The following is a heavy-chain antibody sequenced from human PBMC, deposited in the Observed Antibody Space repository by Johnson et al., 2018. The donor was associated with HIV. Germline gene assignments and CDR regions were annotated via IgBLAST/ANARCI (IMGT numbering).Heavy chain of an antibody. CDR3: ASSSYYDSSGFYAFDI. CDR2: LYSGGST. Sequence: QVQLVESGGGVVQPGRSLRLSCAASGFTFSSYAMHWVRQAPGTGLEWVAVLYSGGSTYYADSVKGRFTISRDNSKNTLNLQMNSLRAEDTAVYYCASSSYYDSSGFYAFDIWGQGTMVTVSS. J-gene: IGHJ3*02. D-gene: IGHD3-22*01. V-gene: IGHV3-30*14. CDR1: GFTFSSYA.